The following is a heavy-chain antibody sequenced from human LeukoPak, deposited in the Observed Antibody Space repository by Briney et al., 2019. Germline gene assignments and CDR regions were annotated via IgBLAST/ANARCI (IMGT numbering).Heavy chain of an antibody. CDR1: GGSISSGNYY. V-gene: IGHV4-61*02. D-gene: IGHD3-3*01. Sequence: TSQTLSLTCIVSGGSISSGNYYWSWIRQPAGKGLEWIGGIYTSGSTNYNPSLKSRLTISLDTSKNQFSLKLSSVTAADTAVYYCARDHRESFYGFWSVFDPWGQGTLVTVSS. CDR2: IYTSGST. CDR3: ARDHRESFYGFWSVFDP. J-gene: IGHJ5*02.